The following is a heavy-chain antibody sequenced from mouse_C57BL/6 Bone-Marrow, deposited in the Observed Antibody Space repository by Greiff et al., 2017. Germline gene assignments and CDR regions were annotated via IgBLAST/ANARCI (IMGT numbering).Heavy chain of an antibody. CDR1: GFTFNTYA. D-gene: IGHD1-1*01. CDR3: CLLLRYRGFAY. J-gene: IGHJ3*01. CDR2: IRSKSSNYAT. Sequence: EVKLVESGGGLVQPKGSLKLSCAASGFTFNTYAMHWVRQAPGKGLEWVARIRSKSSNYATYYADSVKDRLTISRDDSQIMLYLQMNNLKTEDTAMYYCCLLLRYRGFAYWGQGTLVTVSA. V-gene: IGHV10-3*01.